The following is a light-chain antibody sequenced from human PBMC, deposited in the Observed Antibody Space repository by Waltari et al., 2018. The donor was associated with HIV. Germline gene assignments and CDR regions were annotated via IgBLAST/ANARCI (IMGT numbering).Light chain of an antibody. J-gene: IGLJ3*02. CDR2: DVS. Sequence: QSALTQPASVSGSPGQSITISCTGTSRDVGGYNYVSWYQQHPGKAPKLMIYDVSNRPSGVSNRFSGYKSGNTASLTISGLQAENEADYYCSSYRSSSTWVFGGGTKLTVL. V-gene: IGLV2-14*03. CDR3: SSYRSSSTWV. CDR1: SRDVGGYNY.